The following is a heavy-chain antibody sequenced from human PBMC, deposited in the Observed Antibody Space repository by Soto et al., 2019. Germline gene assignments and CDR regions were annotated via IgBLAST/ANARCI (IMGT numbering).Heavy chain of an antibody. Sequence: QVQLQESGPGLVKPSQTLSLTCTVSGGSISSGGYYWSWIRQHPGKGLEWIGYIYYSGSTYYNPSLKSRLTISVDTYKNHFPLKLSAVTAADTAVYYCASGHYYGSGSYYKGAYYYGMDVWGKGTTVTVSS. CDR1: GGSISSGGYY. CDR3: ASGHYYGSGSYYKGAYYYGMDV. V-gene: IGHV4-31*03. J-gene: IGHJ6*04. CDR2: IYYSGST. D-gene: IGHD3-10*01.